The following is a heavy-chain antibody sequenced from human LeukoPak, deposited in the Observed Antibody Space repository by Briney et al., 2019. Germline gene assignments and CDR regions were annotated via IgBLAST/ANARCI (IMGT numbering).Heavy chain of an antibody. CDR1: GLTISSNF. CDR3: ARRMPRNWSHDY. D-gene: IGHD1-1*01. V-gene: IGHV3-53*01. Sequence: GGSLRLSCAASGLTISSNFMAWVRQAPGKGLEWVSVIYVDGRPYYADSVKGRFTISRDNSKNTLYFQMNSLRAEDTAIYHCARRMPRNWSHDYWGQGTPVTVSS. CDR2: IYVDGRP. J-gene: IGHJ4*02.